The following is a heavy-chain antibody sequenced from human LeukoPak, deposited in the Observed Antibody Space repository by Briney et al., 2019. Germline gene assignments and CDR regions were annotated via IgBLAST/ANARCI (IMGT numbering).Heavy chain of an antibody. CDR3: ARGGPTYYDFWSGYSMALEPPAHNWFDP. D-gene: IGHD3-3*01. J-gene: IGHJ5*02. Sequence: PSGTLSLTCAVSGGSISSSNWWSWVRQPPGKGLEWIGEIYHSGSTNYNPSLKSRVTISVDTSKNQFSLKLSSVTAADTAVYYCARGGPTYYDFWSGYSMALEPPAHNWFDPRGQGTLVTVSS. CDR1: GGSISSSNW. CDR2: IYHSGST. V-gene: IGHV4-4*02.